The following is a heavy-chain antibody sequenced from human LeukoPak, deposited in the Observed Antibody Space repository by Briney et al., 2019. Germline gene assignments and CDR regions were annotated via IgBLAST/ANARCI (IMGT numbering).Heavy chain of an antibody. CDR1: GFTSSSFW. D-gene: IGHD1-14*01. CDR2: IKGDGSYT. Sequence: GGSLRLSCAASGFTSSSFWMEWVRQAPGKGLEWVSRIKGDGSYTTYAGSVKGRFTISRDNAKNTLYLQMNSLRVEGTAIYYCSYNHFDYWGQGTLVTVSS. CDR3: SYNHFDY. V-gene: IGHV3-74*01. J-gene: IGHJ4*02.